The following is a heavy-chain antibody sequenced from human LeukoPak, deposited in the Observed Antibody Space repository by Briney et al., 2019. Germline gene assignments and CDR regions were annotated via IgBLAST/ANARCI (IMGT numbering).Heavy chain of an antibody. Sequence: SETLSLTCTVSGGSISSSSYYWGWIRQPPGKGLEWIGSIYYSGSTYYNPSLKSRVTISVDTSKNQFSLKLSSVTAADTAVYYCARQAFFGGVHAFDNWGQGTMVTVSS. V-gene: IGHV4-39*01. D-gene: IGHD3-16*01. CDR2: IYYSGST. J-gene: IGHJ3*02. CDR3: ARQAFFGGVHAFDN. CDR1: GGSISSSSYY.